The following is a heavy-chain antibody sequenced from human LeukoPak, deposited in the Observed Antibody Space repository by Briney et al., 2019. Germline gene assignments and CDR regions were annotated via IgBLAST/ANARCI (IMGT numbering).Heavy chain of an antibody. J-gene: IGHJ3*02. Sequence: SETLSLTCTVSGGSISNYYWSWIRQPPGKGLEWIGYIYYSGSTNYNPSLKSRVTISVDTSMNQFSLKLSSVTAADTAVYYCARDLGIYGSGSYYPNAFDIWGQGTMVTVSS. CDR1: GGSISNYY. CDR2: IYYSGST. V-gene: IGHV4-59*01. CDR3: ARDLGIYGSGSYYPNAFDI. D-gene: IGHD3-10*01.